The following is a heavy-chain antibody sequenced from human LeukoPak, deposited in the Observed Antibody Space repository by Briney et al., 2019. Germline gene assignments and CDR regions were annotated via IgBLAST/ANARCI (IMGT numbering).Heavy chain of an antibody. CDR3: ARGYYDSSGPSIDY. Sequence: HPGGSLRLSCAASGFTVSSNYMSWVRQAPGKGLEWVSVIYSGGSTYYADSVKGRLTISRDNSENTLYLQMNSLRAEDTAVYYYARGYYDSSGPSIDYWGQGTLVTVSS. V-gene: IGHV3-53*01. CDR1: GFTVSSNY. J-gene: IGHJ4*02. CDR2: IYSGGST. D-gene: IGHD3-22*01.